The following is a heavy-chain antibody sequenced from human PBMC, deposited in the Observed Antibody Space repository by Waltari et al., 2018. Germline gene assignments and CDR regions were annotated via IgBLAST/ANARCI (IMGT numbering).Heavy chain of an antibody. CDR2: IHHSGNT. D-gene: IGHD2-15*01. CDR1: GGSFSDYY. V-gene: IGHV4-34*02. Sequence: QVQLQQWGAGLLKPSETLSLTCDVYGGSFSDYYWSWIRQPPGKGLEWIGEIHHSGNTNYNPSLKSRVIVSRDTSKDQFSRKMTSVTAADTAVYYCARLVVVRSAVGAYYFDYWGQGTLVTVSS. CDR3: ARLVVVRSAVGAYYFDY. J-gene: IGHJ4*02.